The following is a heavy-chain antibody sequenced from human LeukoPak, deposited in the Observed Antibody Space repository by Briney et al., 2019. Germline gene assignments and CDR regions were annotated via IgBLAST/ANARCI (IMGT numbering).Heavy chain of an antibody. CDR2: IYYSGST. J-gene: IGHJ3*02. CDR3: ARRLTPDAFDI. V-gene: IGHV4-59*08. CDR1: SGSINSYF. Sequence: SETLSLTCTVSSGSINSYFWSWIRQPPGKGLEWIGYIYYSGSTNYNPSLKSRVTISVDTSKNQFSLKLSSVTAADTAVYYCARRLTPDAFDIWGQGTMVTVSS. D-gene: IGHD1-14*01.